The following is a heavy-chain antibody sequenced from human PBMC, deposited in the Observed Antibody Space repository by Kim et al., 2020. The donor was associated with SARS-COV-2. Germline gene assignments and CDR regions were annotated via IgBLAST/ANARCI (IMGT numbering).Heavy chain of an antibody. V-gene: IGHV4-34*01. CDR3: ATRQTSGLDY. CDR2: ST. J-gene: IGHJ4*02. D-gene: IGHD3-10*01. Sequence: STNYTPSLKSRVTISVDTSKNQFSLKLSSVTAADTAVYYCATRQTSGLDYWGQGTLVTVSS.